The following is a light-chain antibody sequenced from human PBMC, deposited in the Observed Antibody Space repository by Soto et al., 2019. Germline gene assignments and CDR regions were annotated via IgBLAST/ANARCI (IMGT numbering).Light chain of an antibody. J-gene: IGKJ5*01. CDR2: DAS. Sequence: EIVLTQSPGTLSLSPGERASLSCRASQSVRGSFVAWYQQKPGQAPRLLIYDASSRAAGIPDRFSGSGSGTDFSLTISRLEPEDSAVYYCQQYGGSPPITFGQGTRLEIK. CDR3: QQYGGSPPIT. V-gene: IGKV3-20*01. CDR1: QSVRGSF.